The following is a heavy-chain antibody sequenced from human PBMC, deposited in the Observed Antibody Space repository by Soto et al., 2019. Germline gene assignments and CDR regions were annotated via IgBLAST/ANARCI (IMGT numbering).Heavy chain of an antibody. CDR3: ARESLGYCSGGSCYGPNWFDP. J-gene: IGHJ5*02. Sequence: ASVKVSCKASGYTFTSYGISWVRQAPGQGLEWMGWISAYNGNTNYAQKLQGRVTMTTDTSTSTAYMELRSLRSDDTAVYYCARESLGYCSGGSCYGPNWFDPWGQGILVTVSS. CDR1: GYTFTSYG. CDR2: ISAYNGNT. V-gene: IGHV1-18*01. D-gene: IGHD2-15*01.